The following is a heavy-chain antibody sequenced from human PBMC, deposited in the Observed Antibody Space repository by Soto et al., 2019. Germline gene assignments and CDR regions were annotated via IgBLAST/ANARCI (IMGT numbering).Heavy chain of an antibody. Sequence: LRLSCAASGFTFSDYYMSWIRQAPGKGLEWVSYIRSSSSSIYYADSVKGRYTISRDNAKNSLYLQMTSLRAEDTAVYYCARMSSSISPGCWGQGTLVTVSS. D-gene: IGHD2-2*01. CDR1: GFTFSDYY. V-gene: IGHV3-11*04. J-gene: IGHJ4*02. CDR3: ARMSSSISPGC. CDR2: IRSSSSSI.